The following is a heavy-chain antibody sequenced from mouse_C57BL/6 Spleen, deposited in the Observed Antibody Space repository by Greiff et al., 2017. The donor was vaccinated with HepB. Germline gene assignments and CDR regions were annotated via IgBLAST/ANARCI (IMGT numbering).Heavy chain of an antibody. V-gene: IGHV1-26*01. Sequence: EVQLQQSGPELVKPGASVKISCKASGYTFTDYYMNWVKQSHGKSLEWIGDINPNNGGTSYNQKFKGKATLTVDKSSSTAYMELTSLTSEDSAVYYCARGYYGSLYYFDYWGQGTTLTVSA. D-gene: IGHD1-1*01. J-gene: IGHJ2*01. CDR2: INPNNGGT. CDR3: ARGYYGSLYYFDY. CDR1: GYTFTDYY.